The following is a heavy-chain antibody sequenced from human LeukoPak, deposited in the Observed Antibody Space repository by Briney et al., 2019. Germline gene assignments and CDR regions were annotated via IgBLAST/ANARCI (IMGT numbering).Heavy chain of an antibody. V-gene: IGHV3-7*01. D-gene: IGHD6-13*01. J-gene: IGHJ4*02. CDR2: IKEDGSER. CDR3: ARFPIAAAGYFDY. CDR1: AFIFSGHW. Sequence: GGSLRLSCEGSAFIFSGHWMNWVRQTPGKGLEWVASIKEDGSERQYVDSVKGRFTISRDNSKNTLYLQMNSLRAEDTAVYYCARFPIAAAGYFDYWGQGTLVTVSS.